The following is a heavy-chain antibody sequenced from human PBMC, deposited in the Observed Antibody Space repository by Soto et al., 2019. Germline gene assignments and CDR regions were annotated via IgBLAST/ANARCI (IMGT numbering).Heavy chain of an antibody. CDR1: GGSISSYY. D-gene: IGHD3-10*01. CDR3: ARHHVLLWFGEPGAFDI. J-gene: IGHJ3*02. CDR2: IYYSGST. Sequence: PSETLSLTCTVSGGSISSYYWSWIRQPPGKGLEWIGYIYYSGSTNYNPSLKSRVTISVDTSKNQFSLKLSSVTAADTAVYYCARHHVLLWFGEPGAFDIWGQGTMVT. V-gene: IGHV4-59*08.